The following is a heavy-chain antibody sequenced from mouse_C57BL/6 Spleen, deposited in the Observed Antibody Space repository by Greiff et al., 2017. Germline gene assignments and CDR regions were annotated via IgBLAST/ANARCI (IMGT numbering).Heavy chain of an antibody. CDR3: VRQEDDGYYYFDY. J-gene: IGHJ2*01. D-gene: IGHD2-3*01. CDR2: IRSKSNNYAT. V-gene: IGHV10-1*01. Sequence: EVQLQESGGGLVQPKGSLKLSCAASGFSFNTYAMNWVRQAPGKGLEWVARIRSKSNNYATYYADSVKDRFTISRDDSESMLYLQMNNLKTEDTAMYYCVRQEDDGYYYFDYWGQGTTLTVSS. CDR1: GFSFNTYA.